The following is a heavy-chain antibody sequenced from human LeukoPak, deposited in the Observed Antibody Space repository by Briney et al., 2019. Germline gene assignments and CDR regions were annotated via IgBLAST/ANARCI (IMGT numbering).Heavy chain of an antibody. CDR2: ISWDGGST. D-gene: IGHD6-6*01. J-gene: IGHJ5*02. CDR3: AKDGAGDSRSSAPQFDP. Sequence: GGSLRLSCAASGFTFDDYAMHWVRQAPGKGLEWVSLISWDGGSTYYADSVKGRFTISRDNSKNSLYLQMNSLRAEDTALYYCAKDGAGDSRSSAPQFDPWGQGTLVTVSS. CDR1: GFTFDDYA. V-gene: IGHV3-43D*03.